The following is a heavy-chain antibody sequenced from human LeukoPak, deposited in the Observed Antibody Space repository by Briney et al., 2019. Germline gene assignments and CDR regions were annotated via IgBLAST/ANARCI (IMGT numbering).Heavy chain of an antibody. CDR1: GFTFSDYY. J-gene: IGHJ3*02. CDR2: ISSSGSTI. CDR3: ARDGGDIVVVVAANVNAFDI. Sequence: GGSLRLSCAASGFTFSDYYMSWIRQAPGKGLEWVSYISSSGSTIYYADSVKGRFTISRDNSKNTLYLQMNSLRAEDTAVYYCARDGGDIVVVVAANVNAFDIWGQGTMVTVSS. V-gene: IGHV3-11*04. D-gene: IGHD2-15*01.